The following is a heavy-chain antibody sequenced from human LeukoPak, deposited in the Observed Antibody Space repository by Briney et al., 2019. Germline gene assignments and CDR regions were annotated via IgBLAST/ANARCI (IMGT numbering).Heavy chain of an antibody. CDR2: IYYSGST. CDR1: CGSISSYY. V-gene: IGHV4-59*01. D-gene: IGHD5-18*01. J-gene: IGHJ4*02. CDR3: ARGDTAMVPGY. Sequence: PSETLSLTCTVSCGSISSYYWSWIRQPPGKGLEWIGYIYYSGSTNYNPSLKSRVTISVDTSKNQFSLKLSSVTAADTAVYYCARGDTAMVPGYWGQGTLVTVSS.